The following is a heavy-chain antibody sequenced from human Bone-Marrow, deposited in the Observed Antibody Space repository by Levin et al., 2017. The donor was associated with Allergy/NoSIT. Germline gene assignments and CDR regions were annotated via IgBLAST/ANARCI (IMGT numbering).Heavy chain of an antibody. CDR2: IKQDGSEK. V-gene: IGHV3-7*04. CDR3: ARGGRSSSWFYFDY. Sequence: GGSLRLSCAASGFTFSSYWMSWVRQAPGKGLEWVANIKQDGSEKYYVDSVKGRFTISRDNAKNSLYLQMNSLRAEDTAVYYCARGGRSSSWFYFDYWGQGTLVTVSS. J-gene: IGHJ4*02. D-gene: IGHD6-13*01. CDR1: GFTFSSYW.